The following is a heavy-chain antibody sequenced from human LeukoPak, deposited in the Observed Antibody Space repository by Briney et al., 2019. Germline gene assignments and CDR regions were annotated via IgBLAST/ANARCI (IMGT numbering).Heavy chain of an antibody. J-gene: IGHJ6*03. CDR1: GFTFSSYA. CDR2: ISSNGGST. V-gene: IGHV3-64*01. D-gene: IGHD6-13*01. Sequence: PGGSLRLSCAASGFTFSSYAMHWVRQAPGKGLEYVSAISSNGGSTYYANSVKGRFTISRDNSKNTQYLQMNSLRAEDTAVYYCAKGPTRIAAAHYYYYMDVWGKGTTVTVSS. CDR3: AKGPTRIAAAHYYYYMDV.